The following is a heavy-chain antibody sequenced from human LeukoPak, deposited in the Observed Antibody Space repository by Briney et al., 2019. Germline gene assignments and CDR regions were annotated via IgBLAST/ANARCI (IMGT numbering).Heavy chain of an antibody. CDR1: GYTFTGYY. CDR2: ISGYNGNT. V-gene: IGHV1-18*04. D-gene: IGHD2-2*01. CDR3: ARDNSATSDCSSTSRYHFGY. J-gene: IGHJ4*02. Sequence: ASVKVSCKASGYTFTGYYMHWVRQAPGQGLEWLGWISGYNGNTNYAQKVQGRVTMTTDTSTRTAFMELRSLRSDDTAVYYCARDNSATSDCSSTSRYHFGYWGQGTLVTVSS.